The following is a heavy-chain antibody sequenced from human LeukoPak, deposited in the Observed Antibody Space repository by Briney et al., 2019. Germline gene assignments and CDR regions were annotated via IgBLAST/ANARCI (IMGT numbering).Heavy chain of an antibody. D-gene: IGHD1-26*01. CDR2: IKEDGSKK. CDR3: ARGSAWERGSYDY. Sequence: SGGSLRLSCAASGFNFRSYWMKWVRQAPGKGLEWVANIKEDGSKKYYVDSVKGRFTISRDNAENSLYLQMNSLRVEDTAVYYCARGSAWERGSYDYWGQGTLVTVSS. V-gene: IGHV3-7*05. J-gene: IGHJ4*02. CDR1: GFNFRSYW.